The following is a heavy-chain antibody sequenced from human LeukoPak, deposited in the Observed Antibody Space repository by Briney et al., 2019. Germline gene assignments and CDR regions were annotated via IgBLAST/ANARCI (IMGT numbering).Heavy chain of an antibody. Sequence: PSETLSLTCTVSGGSISSYYWSWIRQPPGKGLEWIGYVYYSGSTNYNPSLKSRVTISVDTSKNQFSLKLTSVSAADTAVYYCAGVPSDYYFGIDVWGQGTTVTVSS. J-gene: IGHJ6*02. V-gene: IGHV4-59*08. D-gene: IGHD2-2*01. CDR2: VYYSGST. CDR3: AGVPSDYYFGIDV. CDR1: GGSISSYY.